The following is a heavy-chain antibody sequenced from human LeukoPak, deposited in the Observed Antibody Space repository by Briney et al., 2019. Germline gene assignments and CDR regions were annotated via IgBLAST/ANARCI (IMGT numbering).Heavy chain of an antibody. V-gene: IGHV3-74*01. CDR2: VKTDGSP. CDR3: HPLGYTSK. Sequence: QSGGSLRLSCAVSGFTSQFTFSSRWMHWVRQAPGKGLVWVSLVKTDGSPNYADSVRGRFTVSRDNAKNTLYLQMNNLRVEDTALYFCHPLGYTSKWGQGALVTVSS. CDR1: GFTSQFTFSSRW. D-gene: IGHD1-1*01. J-gene: IGHJ4*02.